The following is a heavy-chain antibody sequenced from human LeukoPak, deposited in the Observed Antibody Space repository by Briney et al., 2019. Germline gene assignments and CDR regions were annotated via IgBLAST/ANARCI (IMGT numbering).Heavy chain of an antibody. V-gene: IGHV4-34*01. D-gene: IGHD3-22*01. Sequence: SETLSLTCAVYGGSFSGYHWSWIRQPPGKGLEWIGEINHSGRTNYNPSLKSRVTISVDTSKNQFSLKLSSVTAADTAVYYCARGFDRYYYDSSGYYYAYYYGMDVWGQGTTVTVSS. CDR1: GGSFSGYH. J-gene: IGHJ6*02. CDR3: ARGFDRYYYDSSGYYYAYYYGMDV. CDR2: INHSGRT.